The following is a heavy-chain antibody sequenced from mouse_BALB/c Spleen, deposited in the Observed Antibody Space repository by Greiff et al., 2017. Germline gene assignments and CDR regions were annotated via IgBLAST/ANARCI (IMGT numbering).Heavy chain of an antibody. Sequence: VQRVESGPGLVAPSQSLSITCTVSGFSLTSYGVHWVRQPPGKGLEWLGVIWAGGSTNYNSALMSRLSISKDNSKSQVFLKMNSLQTDDTAMYYCATLYYGYDGFAYWGQGTLVTVSA. CDR2: IWAGGST. V-gene: IGHV2-9*02. CDR3: ATLYYGYDGFAY. J-gene: IGHJ3*01. D-gene: IGHD2-2*01. CDR1: GFSLTSYG.